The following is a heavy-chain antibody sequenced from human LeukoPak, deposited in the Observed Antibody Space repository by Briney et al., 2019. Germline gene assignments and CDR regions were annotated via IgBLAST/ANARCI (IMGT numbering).Heavy chain of an antibody. D-gene: IGHD3-22*01. Sequence: TGGSLRLSCAASGFTFSSYGMHWVRQAPGKGLEWVAGISDDGRNEYYADSVKGRSIISRDNSKNTLHLRMNSLRAEDTAVYYCAKDHPYYYDSSGAVDPWGQGTLVTVSS. J-gene: IGHJ5*02. CDR2: ISDDGRNE. CDR3: AKDHPYYYDSSGAVDP. CDR1: GFTFSSYG. V-gene: IGHV3-30*18.